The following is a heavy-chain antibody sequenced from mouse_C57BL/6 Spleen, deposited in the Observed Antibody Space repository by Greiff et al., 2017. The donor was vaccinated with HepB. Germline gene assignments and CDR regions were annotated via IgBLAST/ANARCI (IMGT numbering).Heavy chain of an antibody. CDR3: ARYLAY. J-gene: IGHJ3*01. Sequence: VQLQQSVAELVRPGASVKLSCTASGFNIKNPYMHWVKQRPEQGLEWIGRIDPANGNTKYAPKFQGKATITADTSSNTAYLQLSSLTSEDTAIYYCARYLAYWGQGTLVTVSA. CDR2: IDPANGNT. V-gene: IGHV14-3*01. CDR1: GFNIKNPY.